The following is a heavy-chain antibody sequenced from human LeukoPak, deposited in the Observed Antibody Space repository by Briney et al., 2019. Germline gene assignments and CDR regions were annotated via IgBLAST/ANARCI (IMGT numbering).Heavy chain of an antibody. CDR1: GFTFSNYG. D-gene: IGHD2-21*01. Sequence: GGSLRLSCAASGFTFSNYGMHWVRRAPGKGLEWVTFIRYDGSNKYYADSVKGRFSISRDSSKNILYLQMNSLRAEDTAVYYCAKDRCGNGIGCYYYYMDVWGKGTTVTISS. J-gene: IGHJ6*03. CDR2: IRYDGSNK. V-gene: IGHV3-30*02. CDR3: AKDRCGNGIGCYYYYMDV.